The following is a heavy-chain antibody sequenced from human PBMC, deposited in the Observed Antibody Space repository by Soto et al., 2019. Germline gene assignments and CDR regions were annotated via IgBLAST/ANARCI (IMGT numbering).Heavy chain of an antibody. CDR1: GFDFTNSW. D-gene: IGHD5-18*01. J-gene: IGHJ4*02. CDR3: TRDQRYSSAV. CDR2: VNSDGSIT. Sequence: GGSLRLSCAASGFDFTNSWMHWVRQAPGKGLVWVSHVNSDGSITTYADSVKGRFTISRDNAKNTVYLQMNSLRVEDTDVYYCTRDQRYSSAVWGQGTLVTVYS. V-gene: IGHV3-74*01.